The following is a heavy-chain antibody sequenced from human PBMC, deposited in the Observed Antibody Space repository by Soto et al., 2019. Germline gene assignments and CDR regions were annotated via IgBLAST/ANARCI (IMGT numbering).Heavy chain of an antibody. D-gene: IGHD5-12*01. V-gene: IGHV3-33*01. Sequence: QVQLVESGGGLVQPGRSLRLSCAASGFTFSSYGMHWVRQAPGKGLEWVAVIWYDGSNKYYADSVKGRFTISRDNSKNTLYLQMNSLRAEDTAVYYCASDGRSYGGYDWLIDYWGQGTLVTVSS. CDR3: ASDGRSYGGYDWLIDY. CDR1: GFTFSSYG. J-gene: IGHJ4*02. CDR2: IWYDGSNK.